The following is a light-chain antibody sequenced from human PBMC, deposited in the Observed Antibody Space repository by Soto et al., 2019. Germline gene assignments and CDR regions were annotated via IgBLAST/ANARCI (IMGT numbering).Light chain of an antibody. CDR2: EVS. CDR3: TSYTVSTTVL. V-gene: IGLV2-14*01. Sequence: QSVLTQPASVSGSPGQSITISCTGTNSDIGGFPYVSWYQQHPGKAPKLMIYEVSNRPSGVSNRFSGSKSGNTASLTISGLQAEDEADYYCTSYTVSTTVLFGGGTKVTVL. J-gene: IGLJ2*01. CDR1: NSDIGGFPY.